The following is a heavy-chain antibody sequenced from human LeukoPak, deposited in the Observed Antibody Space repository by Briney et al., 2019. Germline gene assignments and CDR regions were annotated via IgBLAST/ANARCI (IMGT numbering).Heavy chain of an antibody. CDR1: GFTFDDYA. Sequence: GGSLRLSCAASGFTFDDYAMHWVRQAPGKGLEWMGIIYPGDSDTRYSPSFQGQVTISADKSISTAYLQWSSLKASDTAMYYCARLRSSAYYVQFEYWGQGTLVTVSS. J-gene: IGHJ4*02. CDR3: ARLRSSAYYVQFEY. V-gene: IGHV5-51*01. CDR2: IYPGDSDT. D-gene: IGHD3-22*01.